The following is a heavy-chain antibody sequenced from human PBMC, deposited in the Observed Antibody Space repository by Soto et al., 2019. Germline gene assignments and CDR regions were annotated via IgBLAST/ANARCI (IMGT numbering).Heavy chain of an antibody. V-gene: IGHV1-18*01. Sequence: QIQLVQSGAEVKKPGASVMVSCRASGYTFTMYGITWVRQXXGQGLEWMGWITADNGDTKLAQKVQDRVSMTIDTPTSTAYMALRDLRSDATALXXCAXXXLXXAIGIGDYWGQGTLVTVSS. CDR3: AXXXLXXAIGIGDY. J-gene: IGHJ4*02. CDR2: ITADNGDT. CDR1: GYTFTMYG. D-gene: IGHD2-21*01.